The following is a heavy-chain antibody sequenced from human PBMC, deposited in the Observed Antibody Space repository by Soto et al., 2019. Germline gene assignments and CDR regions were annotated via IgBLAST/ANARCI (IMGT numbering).Heavy chain of an antibody. V-gene: IGHV1-18*01. D-gene: IGHD6-13*01. CDR2: ISAYNGNT. J-gene: IGHJ3*02. Sequence: ASVKVSCKASGYTFTSYGISWVRQAPGQGLEWMGWISAYNGNTNYAQKHKGRVTMTTDTSTSTAYMELRSLRSDDTAVYYCAVGMAAAGTVRAANAFDIWGKVTMVTVSS. CDR1: GYTFTSYG. CDR3: AVGMAAAGTVRAANAFDI.